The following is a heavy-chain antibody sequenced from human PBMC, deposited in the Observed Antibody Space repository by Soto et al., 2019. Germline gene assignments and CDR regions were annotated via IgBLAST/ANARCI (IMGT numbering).Heavy chain of an antibody. CDR3: ARPAGTRTHKYDSSHMDV. CDR2: IYPGDSDT. D-gene: IGHD1-7*01. J-gene: IGHJ6*02. Sequence: PGESLKISCKGSGYSFTNHWIGWVRQMPGKGLEWMGIIYPGDSDTKYNPSFQGQVTFSADKSISTAYLQWSSLKASDSDMYCCARPAGTRTHKYDSSHMDVWGQGTTVTVSS. CDR1: GYSFTNHW. V-gene: IGHV5-51*01.